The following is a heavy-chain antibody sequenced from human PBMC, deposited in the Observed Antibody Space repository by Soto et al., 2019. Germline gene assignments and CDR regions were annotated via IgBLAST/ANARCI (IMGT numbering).Heavy chain of an antibody. CDR1: GFTLSSFW. CDR2: INSDGTNT. V-gene: IGHV3-74*01. Sequence: EVQLVESGGGLVQPGGSLRLSCAASGFTLSSFWIHWFRQAPGKGLVWVSRINSDGTNTRYADSVRGRFTISRDNAKNTVYLQMISLRAEDTAVYYCARDLVAKDAFDIWGQGTMVTVSS. J-gene: IGHJ3*02. D-gene: IGHD2-8*02. CDR3: ARDLVAKDAFDI.